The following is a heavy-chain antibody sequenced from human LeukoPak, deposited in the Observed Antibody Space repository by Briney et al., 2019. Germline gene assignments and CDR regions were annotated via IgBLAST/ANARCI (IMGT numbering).Heavy chain of an antibody. CDR1: GFTFSSYG. CDR2: ISYDGSNK. J-gene: IGHJ1*01. CDR3: AKDRFFHDSSGFVYFQH. V-gene: IGHV3-30*18. D-gene: IGHD3-22*01. Sequence: GGSLRLSCAASGFTFSSYGMHWVRQAPGKGLEWVAVISYDGSNKYYADSVKGRFTISRDNSKNTLYLHMNRLRAEDTAVYYCAKDRFFHDSSGFVYFQHWGQGTLVTVSS.